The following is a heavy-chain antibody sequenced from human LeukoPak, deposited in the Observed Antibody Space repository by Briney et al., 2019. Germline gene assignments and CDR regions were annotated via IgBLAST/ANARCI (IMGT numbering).Heavy chain of an antibody. CDR1: GGSISSYY. J-gene: IGHJ4*02. CDR3: ARAGEGVVPAARALLFDY. Sequence: SETLSLTCTVSGGSISSYYWSWIRQPPGKGLEWIGYIYYSGSTNYNPSLKSRVTISVDTSKNQFSLKLSSVTAADTAVYYCARAGEGVVPAARALLFDYWGQGTLVTVSS. V-gene: IGHV4-59*01. CDR2: IYYSGST. D-gene: IGHD2-2*01.